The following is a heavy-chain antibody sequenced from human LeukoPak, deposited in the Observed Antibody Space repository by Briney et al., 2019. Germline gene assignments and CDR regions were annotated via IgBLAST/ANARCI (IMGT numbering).Heavy chain of an antibody. J-gene: IGHJ4*02. D-gene: IGHD3-3*01. CDR1: GGSISSSSYY. V-gene: IGHV4-39*01. CDR3: ASYDFWSGYCFDY. Sequence: LETLSLTCTVSGGSISSSSYYWGWIRQPPGKGLEWIGSIYYSGSTYYNPSLKSRVTISVDTSKNQFSLKLSSVTAADTAVYYCASYDFWSGYCFDYWGQGTLVTVSS. CDR2: IYYSGST.